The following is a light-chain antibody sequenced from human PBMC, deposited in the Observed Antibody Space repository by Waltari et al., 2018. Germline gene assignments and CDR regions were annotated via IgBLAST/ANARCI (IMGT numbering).Light chain of an antibody. J-gene: IGLJ3*02. Sequence: QPPLTQAASVSGSPGQSLTIPCTGTRSDIGIFNLVLGYQQHPGKAPKLMIYEGSKRPSGVSNRFSGSKSGNTASLTISGLQAEDEADYYCSSYAGTSTWVFGGGTKLTVL. CDR2: EGS. CDR3: SSYAGTSTWV. CDR1: RSDIGIFNL. V-gene: IGLV2-23*01.